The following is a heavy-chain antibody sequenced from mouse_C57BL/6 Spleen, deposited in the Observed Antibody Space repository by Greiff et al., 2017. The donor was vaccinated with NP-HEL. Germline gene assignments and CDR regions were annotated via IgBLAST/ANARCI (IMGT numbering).Heavy chain of an antibody. D-gene: IGHD4-1*01. CDR2: IHPNSGST. CDR1: GYTFTSYW. Sequence: VQLQQPGAELVKPGASVKLSCKASGYTFTSYWMHWVKQRPGQGLEWIGMIHPNSGSTNYNEKFKSKATLTVDKSSSTAYMQLSSLTSEDSAVYYCARWETGTRIDYWGQGTTLTVSS. J-gene: IGHJ2*01. V-gene: IGHV1-64*01. CDR3: ARWETGTRIDY.